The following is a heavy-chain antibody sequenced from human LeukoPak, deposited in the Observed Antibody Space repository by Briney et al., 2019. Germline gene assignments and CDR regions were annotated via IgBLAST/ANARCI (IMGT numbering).Heavy chain of an antibody. CDR2: ISAYNGNT. V-gene: IGHV1-18*01. D-gene: IGHD2-2*01. CDR3: ARDLVVVPALDDY. J-gene: IGHJ4*02. CDR1: GGTFSSYA. Sequence: ASVKVSCKASGGTFSSYAISWVGQAPGQGLEWMGWISAYNGNTNYAQKLQGRVTMTTDTSTSTAYMELRSLRSDDTAVYYCARDLVVVPALDDYWGQGTLVTVSS.